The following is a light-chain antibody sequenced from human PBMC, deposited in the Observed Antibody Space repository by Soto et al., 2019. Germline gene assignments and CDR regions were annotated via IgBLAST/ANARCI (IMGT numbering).Light chain of an antibody. Sequence: QSVLTQPASVSGSPGQSITISCTGTSSDVGAYNYVSWYQQHPGNAPKLMIYEVSHRPSGVSDRFSGSRSGNTASLTISGLQAEDESDYYCSAYTSSSTWVFGGGTKLTVL. CDR3: SAYTSSSTWV. CDR1: SSDVGAYNY. J-gene: IGLJ3*02. V-gene: IGLV2-14*01. CDR2: EVS.